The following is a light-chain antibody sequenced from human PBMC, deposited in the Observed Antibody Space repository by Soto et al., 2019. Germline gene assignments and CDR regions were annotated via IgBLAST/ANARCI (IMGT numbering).Light chain of an antibody. Sequence: QSVLTQPPSVSAAPGQKVTISCSGSSSNIGSNYVSWYQQLPGTAPKLLIYENYERPSGIPDRFSGSKSDTSATLGITGLQTGDEADYYCGAWDGSLTGGVFGGGTKLTVL. V-gene: IGLV1-51*02. CDR2: ENY. J-gene: IGLJ2*01. CDR1: SSNIGSNY. CDR3: GAWDGSLTGGV.